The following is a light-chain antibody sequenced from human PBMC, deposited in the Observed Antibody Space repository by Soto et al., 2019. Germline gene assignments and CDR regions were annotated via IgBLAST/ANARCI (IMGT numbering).Light chain of an antibody. J-gene: IGKJ2*01. V-gene: IGKV1-39*01. CDR1: QRITTY. Sequence: IHMTQSPSSLSASVGDRVTITCRASQRITTYLNCYQQKPGKAPKLLISTADTLQGGVPSRLSGSGTGTDFTLTITTLQPEDFATYFFQQSYSTPYTFEQGTKLEIK. CDR2: TAD. CDR3: QQSYSTPYT.